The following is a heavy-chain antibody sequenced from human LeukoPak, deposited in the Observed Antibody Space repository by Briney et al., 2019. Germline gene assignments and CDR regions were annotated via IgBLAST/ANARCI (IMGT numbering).Heavy chain of an antibody. CDR2: ISSSSSYI. V-gene: IGHV3-21*01. CDR3: ARENALYYFDY. CDR1: GFTFSSYS. Sequence: GGSLSLSCAASGFTFSSYSLIWVRQAPGKGLEWVSSISSSSSYIYYADSVKGRFTISRDNAKNSLYLQMNSLRAEDTAVYYCARENALYYFDYWGQGTLVTVSS. D-gene: IGHD1-1*01. J-gene: IGHJ4*02.